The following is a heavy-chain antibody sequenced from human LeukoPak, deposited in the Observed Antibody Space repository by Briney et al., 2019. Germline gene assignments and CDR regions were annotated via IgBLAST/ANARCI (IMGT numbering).Heavy chain of an antibody. CDR3: XXXAYTTTSNWLDP. V-gene: IGHV3-74*01. D-gene: IGHD4-17*01. J-gene: IGHJ5*02. Sequence: GGSLRLSCEASGFTLSKYWMHWVRQAPGKGLVWVSRITGDGSDIAYADSVKGRFTVSRDDAKNTLFLQMTSLRVEDTAIYYXXXXAYTTTSNWLDPWGQGTLVTVSS. CDR2: ITGDGSDI. CDR1: GFTLSKYW.